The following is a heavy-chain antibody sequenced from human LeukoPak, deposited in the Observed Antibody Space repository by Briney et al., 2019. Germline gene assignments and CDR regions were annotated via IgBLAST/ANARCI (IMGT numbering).Heavy chain of an antibody. J-gene: IGHJ4*02. CDR1: GFTFSSYG. Sequence: PGGSLRLSCAASGFTFSSYGIHWVRQAPGKGLEWVAVIWYDGSNKYYADSVKGRFTISRDNSKNTLYLQMNSLRAGDTAVYYCARDLTYYDSSGYGYWGQGTLVTVSS. CDR3: ARDLTYYDSSGYGY. V-gene: IGHV3-33*01. CDR2: IWYDGSNK. D-gene: IGHD3-22*01.